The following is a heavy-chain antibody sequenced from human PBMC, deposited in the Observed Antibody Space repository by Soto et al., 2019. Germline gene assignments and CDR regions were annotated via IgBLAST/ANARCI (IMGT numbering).Heavy chain of an antibody. CDR3: ARDNDRLQLGGNYYYILDV. Sequence: QVQLVQSGAEMKEPGSSVKVSCKTSGGTFSSSAISWLRQAPGQGLAWMGGIIPLFRTPDYAQKFQGRVTIAADESTSTAYMELSSLISEDTAVYYCARDNDRLQLGGNYYYILDVWGQGTTITVSS. J-gene: IGHJ6*02. CDR1: GGTFSSSA. D-gene: IGHD4-4*01. V-gene: IGHV1-69*12. CDR2: IIPLFRTP.